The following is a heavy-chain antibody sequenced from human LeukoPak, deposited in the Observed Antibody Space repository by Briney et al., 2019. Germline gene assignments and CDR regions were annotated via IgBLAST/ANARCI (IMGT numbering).Heavy chain of an antibody. Sequence: GASVKVSCKASGHTFTSYGISWVRQAPGQGLEWMGWISAYNGNTNYAQKLQGRVTMTTDTSTSTAYMELRSLRSDDTAVYYCARVAYYYDSSGIDYWGQGTLVTVSS. CDR2: ISAYNGNT. J-gene: IGHJ4*02. D-gene: IGHD3-22*01. CDR1: GHTFTSYG. V-gene: IGHV1-18*01. CDR3: ARVAYYYDSSGIDY.